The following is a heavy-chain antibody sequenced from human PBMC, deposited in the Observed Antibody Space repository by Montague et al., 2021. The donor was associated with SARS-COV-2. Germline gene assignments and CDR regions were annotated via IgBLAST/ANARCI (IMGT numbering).Heavy chain of an antibody. CDR2: IYYSGST. CDR1: GGSIGSGGYC. D-gene: IGHD3-3*01. J-gene: IGHJ5*02. Sequence: TLSLTCTVSGGSIGSGGYCWSWIRQHPGKGLEWIGYIYYSGSTYYNPSLKSRVTISVDTSKNQFSLKLSSVTAADTAVYYCAREVPITIFGVVTDNSWFDPWGQGTLVTVSS. CDR3: AREVPITIFGVVTDNSWFDP. V-gene: IGHV4-31*03.